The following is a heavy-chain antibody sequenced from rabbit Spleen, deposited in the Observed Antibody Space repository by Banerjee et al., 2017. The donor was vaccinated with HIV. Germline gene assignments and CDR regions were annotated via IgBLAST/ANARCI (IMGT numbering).Heavy chain of an antibody. CDR1: GIDFSSYSY. J-gene: IGHJ4*01. V-gene: IGHV1S40*01. D-gene: IGHD1-1*01. Sequence: QSLEESGGGLVQPGTSLTLTCKASGIDFSSYSYMCWVRQAPGKGLEWIACIYTDNSGNTYYANWAKGRFTISKTSSTTVTLQMTSLTAADTATYFCARASETSVYFRSFNLWGPGTLVTVS. CDR3: ARASETSVYFRSFNL. CDR2: IYTDNSGNT.